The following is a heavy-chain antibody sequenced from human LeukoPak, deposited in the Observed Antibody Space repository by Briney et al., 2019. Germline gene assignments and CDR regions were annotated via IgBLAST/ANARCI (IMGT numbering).Heavy chain of an antibody. Sequence: GPSLCLSCAASGLTFSSYGMHWVRQAPGKGLEWVAVISNDGTNKYSADSVKGRFTIYRDNAKKSLYLQMNSLRDEDSAVYYCARDFGPLGSWSIDYWGQGTLVSVSS. CDR2: ISNDGTNK. J-gene: IGHJ4*02. V-gene: IGHV3-30*03. CDR1: GLTFSSYG. CDR3: ARDFGPLGSWSIDY. D-gene: IGHD6-13*01.